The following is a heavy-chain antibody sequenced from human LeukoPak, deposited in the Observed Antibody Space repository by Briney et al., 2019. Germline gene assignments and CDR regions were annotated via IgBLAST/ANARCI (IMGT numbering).Heavy chain of an antibody. Sequence: PGGSLRLSCAASGFTFSDYYMSWIRQAPGKGLEWVSYISTTSSYTNYADSVKGRFTISRDNAKNSLYLQMNSLRVEDTAVYHCARGHYGMDVWGQGTTITVSS. V-gene: IGHV3-11*05. CDR2: ISTTSSYT. J-gene: IGHJ6*02. CDR3: ARGHYGMDV. CDR1: GFTFSDYY.